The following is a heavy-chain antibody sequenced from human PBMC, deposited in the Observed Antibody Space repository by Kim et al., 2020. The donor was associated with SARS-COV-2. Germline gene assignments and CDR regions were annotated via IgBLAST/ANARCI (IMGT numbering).Heavy chain of an antibody. D-gene: IGHD3-9*01. CDR1: GFTFSSYS. CDR2: ISSSSSYI. J-gene: IGHJ6*02. V-gene: IGHV3-21*01. Sequence: GGSLRLSCAASGFTFSSYSMNWVRQAPGKGLEWVSSISSSSSYIYYADSVKGRFTISRDNAKNSLYLQMNSLRAEDTAVYYCARGGFYDILTGYYDYYYYGLDVWGQGTTGTVSS. CDR3: ARGGFYDILTGYYDYYYYGLDV.